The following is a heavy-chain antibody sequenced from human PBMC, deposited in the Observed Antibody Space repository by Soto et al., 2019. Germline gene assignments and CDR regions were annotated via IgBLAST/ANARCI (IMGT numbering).Heavy chain of an antibody. V-gene: IGHV3-33*01. CDR3: ARVGRPQLILTGFDN. CDR1: GFTFSDYA. Sequence: QVQLVESGGGVVQPGWSLRLSCVTSGFTFSDYAMHWVRQPPGKGLEWVAVIRPDGSNRYYADSVKGRFTISRDISKTPLDLQTSSLRADATAVYFCARVGRPQLILTGFDNWGQGTLFTVS. J-gene: IGHJ5*02. CDR2: IRPDGSNR. D-gene: IGHD1-1*01.